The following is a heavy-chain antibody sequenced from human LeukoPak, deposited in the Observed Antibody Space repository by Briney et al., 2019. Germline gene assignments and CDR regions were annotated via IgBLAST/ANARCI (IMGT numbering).Heavy chain of an antibody. CDR2: TYYSGST. CDR3: ARVSIDDFWSGRYYFDY. J-gene: IGHJ4*02. Sequence: SETLSLTCTVSGGSISSSSYYWGWIRQPPGKGLEWIGSTYYSGSTYYNPSLKSRVTISVDTSKNQFSLKLSSVTAADTAVYYCARVSIDDFWSGRYYFDYWGQGTLVTVSS. CDR1: GGSISSSSYY. D-gene: IGHD3-3*01. V-gene: IGHV4-39*07.